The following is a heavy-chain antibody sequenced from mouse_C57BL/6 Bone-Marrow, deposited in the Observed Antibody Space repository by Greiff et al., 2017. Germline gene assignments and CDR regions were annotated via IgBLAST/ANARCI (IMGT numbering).Heavy chain of an antibody. CDR2: IYPRSGNT. D-gene: IGHD1-1*02. J-gene: IGHJ4*01. CDR3: ARVILSGYYYAMDY. V-gene: IGHV1-81*01. Sequence: VQLVESGAELARPGASVKLSCKASGYTFTSYGISWVKQRTGQGLEWIGEIYPRSGNTYYNEKFKGKATLTADKSSSTAYMELRSLTSEDSAVYFCARVILSGYYYAMDYWGQGTSVTVSS. CDR1: GYTFTSYG.